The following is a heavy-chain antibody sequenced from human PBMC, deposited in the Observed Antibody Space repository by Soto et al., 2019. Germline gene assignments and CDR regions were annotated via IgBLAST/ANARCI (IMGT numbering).Heavy chain of an antibody. V-gene: IGHV3-66*01. D-gene: IGHD3-10*01. CDR3: ARGEGSGSNALGD. J-gene: IGHJ4*02. CDR1: GFTVSNNY. Sequence: EVLLDESGGGFVQPGGSLRLSCAASGFTVSNNYMTWVRQAPGKGLEWVSVIQGGGSISYADSVMDRFPISRDSSKNTVFLDMNSLRPEDTAVYFCARGEGSGSNALGDWGQGTLVTVSS. CDR2: IQGGGSI.